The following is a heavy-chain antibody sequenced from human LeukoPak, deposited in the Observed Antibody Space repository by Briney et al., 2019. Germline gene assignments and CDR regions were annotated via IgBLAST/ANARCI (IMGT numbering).Heavy chain of an antibody. J-gene: IGHJ6*03. Sequence: SVKVSCKASGGTFSGHAISWVRQAPGQGLEWMGGIIPIFGTVNFAQKFQGRVTITADESTSTAYMELSSLRSEDTAVYYCAFSNGPVGAIDQDSYYYYYYMDVWGKGTTVTVS. CDR3: AFSNGPVGAIDQDSYYYYYYMDV. D-gene: IGHD1-26*01. CDR1: GGTFSGHA. V-gene: IGHV1-69*13. CDR2: IIPIFGTV.